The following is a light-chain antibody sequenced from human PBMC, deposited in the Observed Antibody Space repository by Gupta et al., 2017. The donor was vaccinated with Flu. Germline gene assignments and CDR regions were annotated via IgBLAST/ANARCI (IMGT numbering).Light chain of an antibody. CDR2: KAS. J-gene: IGKJ4*01. V-gene: IGKV1-5*03. CDR1: QPISKW. CDR3: QQDETNQLT. Sequence: PSTLCASVGDRVTVTCRASQPISKWLAWYQKKPGKAPKLLIFKASTLEDGVPSRFIGSGSGTEFTLTISSLQPDDFGSYYCQQDETNQLTFGGGTQVAIK.